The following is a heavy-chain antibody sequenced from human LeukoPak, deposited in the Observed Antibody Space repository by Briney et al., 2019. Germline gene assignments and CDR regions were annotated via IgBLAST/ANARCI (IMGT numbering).Heavy chain of an antibody. CDR3: GRTGYHSDSSAYYRAEYFQH. V-gene: IGHV4-4*07. J-gene: IGHJ1*01. CDR1: GGSISNYY. CDR2: VYTTGRT. Sequence: SETLSLTCTVSGGSISNYYWTWIRQPAGKGLEWIGRVYTTGRTSYNPSLKSRVTMSVDTSKNQFSLNLTSVTAADTAVYYCGRTGYHSDSSAYYRAEYFQHWGQGTLVTVSS. D-gene: IGHD3-22*01.